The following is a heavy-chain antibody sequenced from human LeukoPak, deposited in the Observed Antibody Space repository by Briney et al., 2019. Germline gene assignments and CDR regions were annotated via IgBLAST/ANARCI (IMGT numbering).Heavy chain of an antibody. J-gene: IGHJ4*02. V-gene: IGHV4-4*07. CDR1: GGSISSDY. Sequence: SETLSLTCTVSGGSISSDYWSCIRQSAGQGLEWIGRMYPSGSPNYKHSLKSRVTMSVDTSKNQFSLKVRSVTAADTAVYYCARGAGPFDYWGQGILVTVSS. CDR2: MYPSGSP. CDR3: ARGAGPFDY. D-gene: IGHD6-19*01.